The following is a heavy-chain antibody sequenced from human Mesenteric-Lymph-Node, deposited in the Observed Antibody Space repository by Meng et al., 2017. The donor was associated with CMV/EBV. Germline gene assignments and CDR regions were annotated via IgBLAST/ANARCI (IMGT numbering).Heavy chain of an antibody. CDR3: AKDTRVGVWGAFDY. J-gene: IGHJ4*02. Sequence: GGSLKISCAASGFTFSSYAMCWVRQAPGEGLEWVSVIYSAVSSTYYADSVKGRFTISRDNSKNTLFLQMHSLRAEDTAIYYCAKDTRVGVWGAFDYWGQGTLVTVSS. CDR1: GFTFSSYA. CDR2: IYSAVSST. D-gene: IGHD3-16*01. V-gene: IGHV3-23*03.